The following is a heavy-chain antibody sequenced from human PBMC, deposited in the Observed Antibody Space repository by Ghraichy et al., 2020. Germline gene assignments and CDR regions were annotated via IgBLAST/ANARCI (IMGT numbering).Heavy chain of an antibody. Sequence: LSLTCAASGFTLSSYWMSWLRQVPGKGLEWLANIKQDGSIKYYVDSVRGRFTISRDNAKNSLFLQMNSLRAEDTAVYYCAREEIVPPTDAFEIWGQGTTVTVSS. CDR3: AREEIVPPTDAFEI. CDR1: GFTLSSYW. V-gene: IGHV3-7*01. CDR2: IKQDGSIK. J-gene: IGHJ3*02. D-gene: IGHD1-26*01.